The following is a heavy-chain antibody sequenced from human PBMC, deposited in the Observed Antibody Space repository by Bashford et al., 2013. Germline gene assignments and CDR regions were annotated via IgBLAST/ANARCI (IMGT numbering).Heavy chain of an antibody. V-gene: IGHV1-69*13. D-gene: IGHD2-15*01. J-gene: IGHJ5*02. CDR2: IIPIFGTA. CDR3: ARTNCSGGSCYAGYWFDP. Sequence: SVKVSCKASGGTFSSYAISWVRQAPGQGLEWMGGIIPIFGTANYAQKFQGRVTITADESTSTAYMELSSLRSEDTAVYYCARTNCSGGSCYAGYWFDPWGQGTLVTVSS. CDR1: GGTFSSYA.